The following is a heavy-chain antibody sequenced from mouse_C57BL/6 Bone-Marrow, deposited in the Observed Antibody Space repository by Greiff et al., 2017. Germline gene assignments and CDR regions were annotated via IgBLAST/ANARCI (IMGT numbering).Heavy chain of an antibody. Sequence: VQLQQSGPELVKPGASVKISCKASGYAFSSSWMNWVKQRPGKGLEWIGRIDPGDGDTNYNGKFKGKATLTADKSSSTAYMQLSSLTSEDSAVYFCARDYGRNFDYWGQGTTLTVSS. V-gene: IGHV1-82*01. CDR3: ARDYGRNFDY. CDR2: IDPGDGDT. J-gene: IGHJ2*01. D-gene: IGHD1-1*01. CDR1: GYAFSSSW.